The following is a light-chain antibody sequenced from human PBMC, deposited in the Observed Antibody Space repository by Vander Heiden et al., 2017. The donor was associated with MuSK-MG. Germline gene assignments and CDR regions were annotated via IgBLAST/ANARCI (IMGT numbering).Light chain of an antibody. CDR3: QQVNSYPIT. Sequence: AIQLTQSPSSLSASVGDRVTITCRASQGVSSALAWYQQKPGKHPKLLIYDASTLDSGAPSRFSGSGSGTDFTLAISSLQPEDFATYFCQQVNSYPITFGQGTLLEIK. CDR1: QGVSSA. V-gene: IGKV1-13*02. CDR2: DAS. J-gene: IGKJ5*01.